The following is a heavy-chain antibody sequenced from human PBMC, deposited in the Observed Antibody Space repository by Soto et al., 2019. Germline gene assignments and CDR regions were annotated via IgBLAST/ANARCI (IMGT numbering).Heavy chain of an antibody. CDR2: IYKSTTT. V-gene: IGHV4-30-4*01. CDR1: GDSISTVDYF. CDR3: ARGRYCLTGRCFPNWFDS. D-gene: IGHD2-15*01. Sequence: SETLSPTCSVSGDSISTVDYFWAWIRQPPGQALEYIGYIYKSTTTYYNPSFESRVAISLDTSKSQFSLNVTSVTAADTAVYFCARGRYCLTGRCFPNWFDSWGQGTLVTVSS. J-gene: IGHJ5*01.